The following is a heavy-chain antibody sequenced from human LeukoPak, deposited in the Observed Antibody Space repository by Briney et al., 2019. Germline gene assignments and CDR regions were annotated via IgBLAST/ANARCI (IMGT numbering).Heavy chain of an antibody. D-gene: IGHD3-10*01. V-gene: IGHV3-7*01. CDR3: AKDRGRGVAFDY. CDR1: GFTFSSYW. CDR2: IKQDGSEK. J-gene: IGHJ4*02. Sequence: GGSLRLSCAASGFTFSSYWMSWVRQAPGKGLEWVANIKQDGSEKYYVDSVKGRFTISRDNSKNTLYLQMNSLRAEDTAVYYCAKDRGRGVAFDYWGQGTLVTVSS.